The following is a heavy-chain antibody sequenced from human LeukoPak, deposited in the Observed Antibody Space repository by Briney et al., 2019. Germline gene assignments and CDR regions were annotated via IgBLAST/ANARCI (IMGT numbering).Heavy chain of an antibody. Sequence: GGSLRLSCAASGFTFSSYSMNWVRQAPGKGLEWVSSISSSSSYIYYADSVKGRFTISRDNAKNSLYLQMNSLRAEDTAVYYCARSYDFCSGYADEDDYWGQGTLVTVSS. D-gene: IGHD3-3*01. J-gene: IGHJ4*02. CDR3: ARSYDFCSGYADEDDY. CDR1: GFTFSSYS. V-gene: IGHV3-21*01. CDR2: ISSSSSYI.